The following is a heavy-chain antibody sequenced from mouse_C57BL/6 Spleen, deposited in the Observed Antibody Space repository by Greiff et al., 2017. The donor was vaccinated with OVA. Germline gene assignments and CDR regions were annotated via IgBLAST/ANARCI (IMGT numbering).Heavy chain of an antibody. CDR2: SRNKANDYTT. CDR3: ARDYRGGFAY. Sequence: EVKLVESGGGLVQSGRSLRLSCATSGFTFSDFYMEWVRQAPGKGLEWIAASRNKANDYTTEYSASVKGRFIVSRDTSQSILYLQMNALRAEDTAIYYCARDYRGGFAYWGQGTLVTVSA. D-gene: IGHD2-12*01. J-gene: IGHJ3*01. CDR1: GFTFSDFY. V-gene: IGHV7-1*01.